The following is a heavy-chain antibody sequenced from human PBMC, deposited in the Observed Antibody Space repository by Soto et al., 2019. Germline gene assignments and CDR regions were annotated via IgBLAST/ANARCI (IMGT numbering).Heavy chain of an antibody. V-gene: IGHV3-30-3*01. CDR2: ISYDGSNK. J-gene: IGHJ4*02. CDR3: ARDPMGRYYGSGSYYFDY. Sequence: QVQLVESGGGVVQPGRSLRLSCADSGFTFSSYAMHWVRQAPGKGREWVAVISYDGSNKYYADSVKGRFTISRDNSKNTLYLQMNSLRAEDTAVYYCARDPMGRYYGSGSYYFDYWGQGTLVTVSS. CDR1: GFTFSSYA. D-gene: IGHD3-10*01.